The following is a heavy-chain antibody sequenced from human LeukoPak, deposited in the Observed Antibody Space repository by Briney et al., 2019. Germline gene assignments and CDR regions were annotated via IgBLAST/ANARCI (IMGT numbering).Heavy chain of an antibody. CDR1: GGTFSSYA. CDR2: IIPIFGTA. Sequence: SVKVSCKASGGTFSSYAISWVRQAPGQGLEWMGGIIPIFGTANYAQKFQGRVTITADESTSTAYMELSSLRSEDTAVYYCARGGYGSGRELKYYYYYYGMDVWGKGTTATVSS. J-gene: IGHJ6*04. CDR3: ARGGYGSGRELKYYYYYYGMDV. D-gene: IGHD3-10*01. V-gene: IGHV1-69*13.